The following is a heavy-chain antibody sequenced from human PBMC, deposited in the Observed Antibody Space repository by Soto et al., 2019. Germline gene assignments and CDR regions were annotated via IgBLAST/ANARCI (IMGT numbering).Heavy chain of an antibody. D-gene: IGHD6-6*01. J-gene: IGHJ2*01. CDR1: GGSISSSSYF. CDR3: GRLRVRTYSGSPPAPGYFAL. Sequence: QLQLQESGPGLVKPSETLSLTCIVSGGSISSSSYFWGWIRQPPGKGREWIGSVYYSGTTYYNPSLKKRGTISLDTSTNTSSLKQSSVPAADAAVYYCGRLRVRTYSGSPPAPGYFALWGRGTLVTVSS. V-gene: IGHV4-39*01. CDR2: VYYSGTT.